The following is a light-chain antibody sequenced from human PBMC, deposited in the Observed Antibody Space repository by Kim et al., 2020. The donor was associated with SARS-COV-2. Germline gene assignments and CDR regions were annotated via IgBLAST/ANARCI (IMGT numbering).Light chain of an antibody. V-gene: IGKV3-11*01. Sequence: LALSPGESATLSCRASQSISTHLAWYQHKPGQAPRLLIYDASKRATGIPATFSGSGSGTDFTLTISSLEPEDFAVYYCQQRSNWLTFGGGTKLEI. J-gene: IGKJ4*01. CDR1: QSISTH. CDR3: QQRSNWLT. CDR2: DAS.